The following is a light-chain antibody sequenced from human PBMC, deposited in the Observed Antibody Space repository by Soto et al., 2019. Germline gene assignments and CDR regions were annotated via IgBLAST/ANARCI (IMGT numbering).Light chain of an antibody. CDR3: QQGHNWPLT. J-gene: IGKJ2*01. Sequence: EIVMTQSPATLSLSPGERAALSCRASQSINSELAWYQQKPGQPPRLLIYGAATRATVVPARFTGRESGSEFTLTISGLQSEDFAVYSCQQGHNWPLTFGKGTRLEI. V-gene: IGKV3-15*01. CDR2: GAA. CDR1: QSINSE.